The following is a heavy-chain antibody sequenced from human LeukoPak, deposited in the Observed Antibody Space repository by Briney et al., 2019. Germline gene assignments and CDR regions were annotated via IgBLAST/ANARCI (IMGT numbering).Heavy chain of an antibody. J-gene: IGHJ4*02. CDR1: GGSISSYY. Sequence: SETLSLTCTVSGGSISSYYWSWIRQPAGKGLEWIGRIYTSGSTNYNPSLKSRVTMSVDTSKNQLSLKLSSVTAADTAVYYCASFSLGRWTSSGLDNWGQGTLVTVSS. CDR2: IYTSGST. D-gene: IGHD2-2*01. CDR3: ASFSLGRWTSSGLDN. V-gene: IGHV4-4*07.